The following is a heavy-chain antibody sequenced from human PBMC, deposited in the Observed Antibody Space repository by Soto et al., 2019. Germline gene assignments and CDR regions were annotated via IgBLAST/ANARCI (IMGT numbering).Heavy chain of an antibody. V-gene: IGHV3-30*18. CDR1: GFSISDYG. CDR3: AKGAGDRLSIGMDV. CDR2: ISYDGTNT. Sequence: QVQLVESGGGVVQPGWSLRLPCAASGFSISDYGMDWVRQAPGKGLEWVALISYDGTNTYYADSVKGRFTISGDNSKDSLFLQMTGMIVEDTAVYYCAKGAGDRLSIGMDVLGQGATGSVSS. J-gene: IGHJ6*02. D-gene: IGHD7-27*01.